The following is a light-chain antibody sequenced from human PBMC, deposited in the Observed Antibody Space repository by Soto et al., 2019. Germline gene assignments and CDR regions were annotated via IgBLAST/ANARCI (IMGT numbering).Light chain of an antibody. CDR2: GNT. V-gene: IGLV1-40*01. CDR1: SSYD. J-gene: IGLJ1*01. CDR3: QSYDSSLSVSYV. Sequence: QSVLTQPPSVSVAPGQRVTISCTGSSSYDVHWYRQLPGTAPKLLIYGNTNRPSGFPDRFSASKSGTSASLAITGLQAEDEADYYCQSYDSSLSVSYVFGTGTRSPS.